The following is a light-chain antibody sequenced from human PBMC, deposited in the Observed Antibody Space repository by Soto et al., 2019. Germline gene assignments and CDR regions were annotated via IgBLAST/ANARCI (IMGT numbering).Light chain of an antibody. V-gene: IGKV4-1*01. J-gene: IGKJ4*01. CDR2: WAS. CDR3: QQYDATPLT. CDR1: QSVLYSSNNKNY. Sequence: DIVMTQSPDYLAVALGERATINCKSSQSVLYSSNNKNYLAWYQQKPGQSPKLLIYWASTRKSGVPDRFSGRGSGTDFTLTISSLQAEDAAFYYCQQYDATPLTFGGGTKVEI.